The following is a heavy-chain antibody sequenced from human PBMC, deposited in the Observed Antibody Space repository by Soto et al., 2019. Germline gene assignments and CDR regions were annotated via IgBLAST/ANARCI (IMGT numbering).Heavy chain of an antibody. J-gene: IGHJ6*02. CDR3: ARFTSSWAYGMDV. V-gene: IGHV1-18*01. Sequence: GASVKVSCKASGYTFTSYGISWVRQAPGQWLEWMGWISAYNGNTNYAQKLQSRVTMTSDTSTSTVYMELSSLRSEDTAVYYCARFTSSWAYGMDVWGQGTTVTVSS. CDR2: ISAYNGNT. D-gene: IGHD6-13*01. CDR1: GYTFTSYG.